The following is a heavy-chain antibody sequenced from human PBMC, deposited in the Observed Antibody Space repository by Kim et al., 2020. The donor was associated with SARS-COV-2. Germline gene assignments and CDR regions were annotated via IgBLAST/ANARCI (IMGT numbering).Heavy chain of an antibody. J-gene: IGHJ4*01. CDR3: ARDPDSLVVVAATLFY. V-gene: IGHV3-30-3*01. D-gene: IGHD2-15*01. CDR2: ISYDGSNK. CDR1: GFTFSSYA. Sequence: GGSLRLSCAASGFTFSSYAMHWVRQAPGKGLEWVAVISYDGSNKYYADSVKGRFTISRDNSKNTLYLQMNSLRAEDTAVYYCARDPDSLVVVAATLFYWG.